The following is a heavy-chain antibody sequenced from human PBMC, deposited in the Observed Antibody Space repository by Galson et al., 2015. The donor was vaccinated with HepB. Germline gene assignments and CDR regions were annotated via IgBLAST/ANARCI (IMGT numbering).Heavy chain of an antibody. V-gene: IGHV3-30*18. D-gene: IGHD3-16*01. J-gene: IGHJ3*02. CDR3: AKDAPFKGAFDI. CDR2: ISYDGSNK. CDR1: GFTFSSYG. Sequence: SLRLSCAASGFTFSSYGMHWVRQAPGKGLEWVAVISYDGSNKYYADSVKGRFTISRDNPKNTLYLQMNSLRAEDTAVYYCAKDAPFKGAFDIWGQGTMVTVSS.